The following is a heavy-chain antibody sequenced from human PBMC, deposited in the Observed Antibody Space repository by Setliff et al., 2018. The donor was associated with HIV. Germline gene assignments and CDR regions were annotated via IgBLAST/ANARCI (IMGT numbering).Heavy chain of an antibody. Sequence: VKVSCKASGYVFTTYVINWVRQAPGRGLELMGWINANTGNPRYTPGFTGRFVFSLDTSATTAHLQINGLKTDDTAVYYCARDYNYASGTYNWFDPWGQGTLVTVSS. CDR3: ARDYNYASGTYNWFDP. CDR1: GYVFTTYV. CDR2: INANTGNP. D-gene: IGHD3-10*01. J-gene: IGHJ5*02. V-gene: IGHV7-4-1*02.